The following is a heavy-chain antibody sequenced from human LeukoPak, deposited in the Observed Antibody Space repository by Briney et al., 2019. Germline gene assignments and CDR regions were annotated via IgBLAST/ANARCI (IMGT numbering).Heavy chain of an antibody. CDR2: ISAYNGNT. V-gene: IGHV1-18*01. Sequence: ASVKVSCKASGYTFTSYGISWVRQAPGQGLEWMGWISAYNGNTKYAQKLQGRVTMTTDTSTSTAYMELRSLRSDDTAVYYCARAGSSSWYDSYYYYYYMDVWGKGTTVTISS. CDR3: ARAGSSSWYDSYYYYYYMDV. D-gene: IGHD6-13*01. J-gene: IGHJ6*03. CDR1: GYTFTSYG.